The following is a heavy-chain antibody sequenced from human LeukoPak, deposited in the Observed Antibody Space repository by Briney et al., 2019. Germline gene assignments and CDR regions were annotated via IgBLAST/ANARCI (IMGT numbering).Heavy chain of an antibody. Sequence: PGGSLRLSCAASGFTFSSYEMNWVRQAPGKGLEWVSYISSSGSTIHYADSVKGRFTISRDNAKNSLYLQMNSLRAEDTAVYYCARGELYGAFYWGQGTLVTVSS. V-gene: IGHV3-48*03. CDR2: ISSSGSTI. D-gene: IGHD1-7*01. CDR1: GFTFSSYE. CDR3: ARGELYGAFY. J-gene: IGHJ4*02.